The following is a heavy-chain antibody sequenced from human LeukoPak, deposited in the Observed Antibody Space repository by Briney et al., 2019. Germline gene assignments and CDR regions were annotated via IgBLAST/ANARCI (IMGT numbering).Heavy chain of an antibody. CDR3: ARGVRGYDPRAV. J-gene: IGHJ4*02. V-gene: IGHV4-4*02. Sequence: SETLSLTCAVSGGSIINSNWWSWVRQPPGKGLEWIGEIDHSGSTSYNPSLKSRVTISVDTSKNQFSLKLSSVTAADTAVYYCARGVRGYDPRAVWGQGTLVTVSS. D-gene: IGHD5-12*01. CDR1: GGSIINSNW. CDR2: IDHSGST.